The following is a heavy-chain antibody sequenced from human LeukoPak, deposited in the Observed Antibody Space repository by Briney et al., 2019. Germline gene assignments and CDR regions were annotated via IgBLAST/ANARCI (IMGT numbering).Heavy chain of an antibody. Sequence: ASVKVSCKASGFTFTNCYMHWVRQAPGQGLEWMGIINSSGGSTRDAQKFQGRVTMTRDTSTSTVYMDLSSLRSEDTAVYYCATSMGGTEFDYWGQGTLVTVSS. J-gene: IGHJ4*02. V-gene: IGHV1-46*01. CDR2: INSSGGST. CDR3: ATSMGGTEFDY. CDR1: GFTFTNCY. D-gene: IGHD2-8*02.